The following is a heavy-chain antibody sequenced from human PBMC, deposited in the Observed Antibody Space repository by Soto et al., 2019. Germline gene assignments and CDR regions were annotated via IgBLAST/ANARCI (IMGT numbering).Heavy chain of an antibody. Sequence: SETLCLTCTVSGGSISSGGYYWIWIRQHPGKGLEWIGYIYYSGSTYYNPSLKSRVTISVDTTKNQFSLKLSSVTAAATAVYYCAVYGSYSANPKRFHPRGQGPPVIVSS. D-gene: IGHD1-1*01. CDR2: IYYSGST. J-gene: IGHJ5*02. CDR1: GGSISSGGYY. CDR3: AVYGSYSANPKRFHP. V-gene: IGHV4-31*03.